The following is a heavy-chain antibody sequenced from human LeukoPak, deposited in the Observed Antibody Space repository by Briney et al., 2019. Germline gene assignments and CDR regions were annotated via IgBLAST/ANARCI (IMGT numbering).Heavy chain of an antibody. V-gene: IGHV4-61*02. Sequence: SQTLSLTCTVSGRSIRSGSYYWSWMRQPAGNGLEWIGRIYTSGSTNYNPSLKSRVTISVDTSKNQFSLKLSSVTAADTAVYYCARDNVADGRLGPLWWFDPWGQGTLVTVSS. CDR2: IYTSGST. D-gene: IGHD6-25*01. CDR3: ARDNVADGRLGPLWWFDP. CDR1: GRSIRSGSYY. J-gene: IGHJ5*02.